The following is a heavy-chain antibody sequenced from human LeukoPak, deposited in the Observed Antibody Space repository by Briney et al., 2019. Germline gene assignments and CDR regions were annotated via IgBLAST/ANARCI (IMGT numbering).Heavy chain of an antibody. D-gene: IGHD5-12*01. CDR3: AREYSGFDY. J-gene: IGHJ4*02. CDR1: GDYIGSYY. Sequence: PSETLSLTCTVSGDYIGSYYWSWIRQPPGKGLEWIGYIYYTGSTNYNPSLKSRVTISVDTSKNQFSLKLTSVTAADTAVYYCAREYSGFDYWGQGTLVTVSS. CDR2: IYYTGST. V-gene: IGHV4-59*01.